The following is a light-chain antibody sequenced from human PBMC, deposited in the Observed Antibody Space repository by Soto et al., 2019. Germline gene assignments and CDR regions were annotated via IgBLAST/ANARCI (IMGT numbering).Light chain of an antibody. V-gene: IGLV2-8*01. CDR3: SSYVNNDSFFV. J-gene: IGLJ1*01. CDR1: SSDVGGYNY. Sequence: QSALGQPPSASGSPGQSVTISCTGTSSDVGGYNYVAWYQQHPGKAPKVLIYEVTKRPSGVPDRFSGSKSGNTASLTVSGLQADDEADYFRSSYVNNDSFFVFGPGTKVTVL. CDR2: EVT.